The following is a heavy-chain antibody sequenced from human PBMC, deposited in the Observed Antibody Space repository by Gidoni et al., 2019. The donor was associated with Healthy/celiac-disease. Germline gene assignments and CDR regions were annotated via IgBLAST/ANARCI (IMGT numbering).Heavy chain of an antibody. CDR3: AKGSVVVPAAHPDY. V-gene: IGHV3-23*01. CDR1: GFTFRSYA. J-gene: IGHJ4*02. CDR2: ISGSGGST. D-gene: IGHD2-2*01. Sequence: EVQLLESGGGLVQPGGSLRLSCAASGFTFRSYALSWVRQAPGKGLGWVSAISGSGGSTYYADSVKGRFTIARDNSKNTLYLQMNSLRAEDTAVYYCAKGSVVVPAAHPDYWGQGTLVTVSS.